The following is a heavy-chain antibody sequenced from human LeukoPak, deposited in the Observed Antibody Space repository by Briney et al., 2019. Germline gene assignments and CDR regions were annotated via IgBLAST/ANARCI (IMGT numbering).Heavy chain of an antibody. J-gene: IGHJ4*02. D-gene: IGHD3-9*01. V-gene: IGHV3-30*18. CDR3: AKDLYYDLLMGTFDH. CDR1: GFTFSSYG. CDR2: ISYDGSNK. Sequence: PGGSLRLSCAASGFTFSSYGMHWVRQAPGKGLEWVAVISYDGSNKYYADSVKGRFTISRDNSKNTMDLQMNSLRAEDTAVYYCAKDLYYDLLMGTFDHWGQGTLVTVSS.